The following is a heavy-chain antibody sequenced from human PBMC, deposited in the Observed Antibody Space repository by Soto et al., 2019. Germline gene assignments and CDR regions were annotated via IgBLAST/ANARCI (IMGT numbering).Heavy chain of an antibody. CDR3: AKDHGEQQLVQGFQH. CDR2: ISGSGGST. D-gene: IGHD6-13*01. J-gene: IGHJ1*01. CDR1: GFTFSSYA. V-gene: IGHV3-23*01. Sequence: EVQLLESGGGLVQPGGSLRLSCAASGFTFSSYAMSWVRQAPGKGLEWVSAISGSGGSTYYADSVKGRFTISRDNSKNTLYLQMNSLRAEDTAVYYCAKDHGEQQLVQGFQHWSQGTLVTVSS.